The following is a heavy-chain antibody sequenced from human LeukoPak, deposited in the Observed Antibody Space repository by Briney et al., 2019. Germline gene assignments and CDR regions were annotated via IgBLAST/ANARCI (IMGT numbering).Heavy chain of an antibody. J-gene: IGHJ5*02. V-gene: IGHV1-2*02. Sequence: ASVKVSCKASGYTFTNYYMHWVRQAPGQGLEWMGWINPNGGGTNYAQKFQGRVTMTRYTSISTAYMELSGPKSDDTAVYYCARDSSDTWGQGTLVTVSS. CDR2: INPNGGGT. CDR1: GYTFTNYY. CDR3: ARDSSDT. D-gene: IGHD3-22*01.